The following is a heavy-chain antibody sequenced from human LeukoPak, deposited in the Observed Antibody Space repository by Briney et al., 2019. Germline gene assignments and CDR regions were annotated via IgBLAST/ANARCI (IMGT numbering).Heavy chain of an antibody. CDR1: GFTFSSYE. CDR2: ISSSGSTI. Sequence: GGSLRLSCAASGFTFSSYEMNWVRQAPGKGLEWVSYISSSGSTIYYADSVKGRFTISRDNAKNSLYLQMNSLRAEDTAVYYCARDSRQWLVTGGDYWGQGTLVTVSS. J-gene: IGHJ4*02. CDR3: ARDSRQWLVTGGDY. V-gene: IGHV3-48*03. D-gene: IGHD6-19*01.